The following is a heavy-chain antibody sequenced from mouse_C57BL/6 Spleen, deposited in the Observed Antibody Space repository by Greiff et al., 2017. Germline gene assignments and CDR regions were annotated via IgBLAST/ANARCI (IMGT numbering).Heavy chain of an antibody. V-gene: IGHV6-6*01. CDR1: GFTFSDAW. J-gene: IGHJ3*01. Sequence: EVKLVESGGGLVQPGGSMKLSCAASGFTFSDAWMDWVRQSPEKGLEWVAEIRNKANNHATYYAVTVKGRFTISRDDSTSSVYLQMHSFSAEDTGIYCCSVGSFAYWGQGALVTVSA. CDR3: SVGSFAY. D-gene: IGHD2-2*01. CDR2: IRNKANNHAT.